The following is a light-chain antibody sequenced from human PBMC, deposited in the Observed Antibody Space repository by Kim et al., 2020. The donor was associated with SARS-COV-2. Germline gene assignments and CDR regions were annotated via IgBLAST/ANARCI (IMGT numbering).Light chain of an antibody. V-gene: IGLV2-14*03. J-gene: IGLJ1*01. Sequence: QSALAQPASVSGSPGQSITVSCTGTSSDIGGYDYVSWYQQHPGKAPKLIIYDVYNRPSGVSNRFSGSKSGTTASLTISGLQAEDEADYYCNSYRSGSTPHAFGTGTKVTVL. CDR1: SSDIGGYDY. CDR2: DVY. CDR3: NSYRSGSTPHA.